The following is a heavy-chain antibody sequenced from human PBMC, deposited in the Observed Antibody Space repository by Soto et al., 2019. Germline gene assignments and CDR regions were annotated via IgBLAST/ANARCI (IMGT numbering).Heavy chain of an antibody. CDR3: AKMDSFGSLNWLDP. J-gene: IGHJ5*02. CDR2: MNPGSGDT. D-gene: IGHD5-18*01. V-gene: IGHV1-8*02. CDR1: GYTFTNND. Sequence: GAWVTVSSTASGYTFTNNDVSWGRQATGQGLEWMGLMNPGSGDTGYAQKFEGRVTMTRDNSIAKAYMELNSLTSKDTAIDYGAKMDSFGSLNWLDPWGQGTRVTVSA.